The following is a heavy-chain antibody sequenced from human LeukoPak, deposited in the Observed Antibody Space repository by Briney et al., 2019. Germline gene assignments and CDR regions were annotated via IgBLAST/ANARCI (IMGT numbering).Heavy chain of an antibody. D-gene: IGHD5-18*01. J-gene: IGHJ4*02. CDR2: ISSSSSTI. CDR3: ARRGLDTAY. CDR1: GFTFSSYS. V-gene: IGHV3-48*01. Sequence: HPGGSLRLSCAASGFTFSSYSMSWVRQAPGKGLEWVSYISSSSSTIYYADSVKGRFTISRDNAKNSLYLQMNSLRAEDTAVYYCARRGLDTAYWGQGTLVTVSS.